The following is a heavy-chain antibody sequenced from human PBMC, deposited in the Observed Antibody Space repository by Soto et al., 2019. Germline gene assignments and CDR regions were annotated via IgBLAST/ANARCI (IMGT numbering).Heavy chain of an antibody. J-gene: IGHJ4*02. Sequence: LRLSCAASGFTFSSYAMHWVRQAPGKGLEYVSAISSNGGSTYYADSVKGRFTISRDNSKNTLYLQMGSLRAEDMAVYYCARSYDSSGYYGGFDYWGQGTLVTVSS. CDR1: GFTFSSYA. D-gene: IGHD3-22*01. CDR2: ISSNGGST. CDR3: ARSYDSSGYYGGFDY. V-gene: IGHV3-64*02.